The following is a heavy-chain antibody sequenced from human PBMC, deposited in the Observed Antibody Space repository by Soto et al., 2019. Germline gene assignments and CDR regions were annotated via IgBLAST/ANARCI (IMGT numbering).Heavy chain of an antibody. CDR2: ISYDGSNK. Sequence: ESGGGVVQPGRSLRLSCAASGFTFSSYGMHWVRQPPGKGLEWVAIISYDGSNKYFADSVKGRFTISRDNSKNTLYLQMNSLRAEDTAVYYCVNGADTAMVHVNFDYWGQGTLVTVSS. D-gene: IGHD5-18*01. V-gene: IGHV3-30*03. CDR3: VNGADTAMVHVNFDY. CDR1: GFTFSSYG. J-gene: IGHJ4*02.